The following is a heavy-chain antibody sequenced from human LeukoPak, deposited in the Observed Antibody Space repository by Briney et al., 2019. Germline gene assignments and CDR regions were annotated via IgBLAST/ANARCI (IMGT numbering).Heavy chain of an antibody. V-gene: IGHV4-61*01. J-gene: IGHJ5*02. CDR3: ARGKKVAVAGPNFRLKSSYGFDP. D-gene: IGHD6-19*01. Sequence: PSETLSLTCTVSGGSISSGSYYWSWIRQPPGKGLEWIGYIYYSGSTNYNPSLKSRVTISVDTSKNQFSLKLSSVTAADTAVYYCARGKKVAVAGPNFRLKSSYGFDPWGQGTLVTVSS. CDR1: GGSISSGSYY. CDR2: IYYSGST.